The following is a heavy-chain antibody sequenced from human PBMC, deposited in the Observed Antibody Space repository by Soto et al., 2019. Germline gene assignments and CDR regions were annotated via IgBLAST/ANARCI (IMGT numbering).Heavy chain of an antibody. CDR1: GYTFTNYG. D-gene: IGHD6-25*01. CDR2: ISGYNGRT. J-gene: IGHJ4*02. CDR3: AREIWSSSGPKNYFDY. V-gene: IGHV1-18*01. Sequence: QVPLVQSGAEVKEPGASVKVSCKASGYTFTNYGICWVRQAPGQGLEWMGYISGYNGRTNYAQKVQGRVTMTTDTSTSTVYMEMRSLRSDDTAVYFCAREIWSSSGPKNYFDYWGQGTLVTVSS.